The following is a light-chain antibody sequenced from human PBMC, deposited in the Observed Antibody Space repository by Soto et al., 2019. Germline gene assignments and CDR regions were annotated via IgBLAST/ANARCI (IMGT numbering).Light chain of an antibody. Sequence: QSVLTQPPSASGTPGQRVTMSCSGGNSNIGSHTVNWYQHLPGTAPTLLIFSNNQRPSGVPARFSGSKSGTSASLAISGLQAGDEDDYYCTACNNSLKCFYVFGTGTTVTVL. CDR2: SNN. V-gene: IGLV1-44*01. CDR1: NSNIGSHT. CDR3: TACNNSLKCFYV. J-gene: IGLJ1*01.